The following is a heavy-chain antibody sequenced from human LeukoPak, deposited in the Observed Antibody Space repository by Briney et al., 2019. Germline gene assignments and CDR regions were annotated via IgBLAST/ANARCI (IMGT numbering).Heavy chain of an antibody. CDR3: AKSIAVAGGFDY. Sequence: GGSLRLSCAASGFTFSTYAMTWVRQAPGKGLEWVSAISGSGGSTYYADSVKGRFTISRDNSKNTLYLQMNSLRAEDTAVYYCAKSIAVAGGFDYWGQGTLVTVSS. D-gene: IGHD6-19*01. V-gene: IGHV3-23*01. CDR1: GFTFSTYA. CDR2: ISGSGGST. J-gene: IGHJ4*02.